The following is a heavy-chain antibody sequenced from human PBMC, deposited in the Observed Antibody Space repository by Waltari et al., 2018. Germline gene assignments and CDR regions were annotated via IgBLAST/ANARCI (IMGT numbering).Heavy chain of an antibody. J-gene: IGHJ6*03. V-gene: IGHV3-23*04. CDR1: GFTFNSYA. D-gene: IGHD1-7*01. CDR2: ISGNGVSR. Sequence: EVQLVESGGGLVQPGGSLRLSCAASGFTFNSYAMNWVRQAPGEGPEWVSTISGNGVSRYYADSVEGRFTISRDNSRNTVYLQMSSLRAEDTAIYYCAKAHWDYGNYYYCYMDGWGNGTTVIVSS. CDR3: AKAHWDYGNYYYCYMDG.